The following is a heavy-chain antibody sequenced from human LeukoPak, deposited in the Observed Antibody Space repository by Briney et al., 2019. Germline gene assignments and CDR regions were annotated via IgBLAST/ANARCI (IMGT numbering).Heavy chain of an antibody. J-gene: IGHJ3*02. V-gene: IGHV3-23*01. CDR3: AGVRTMVRGVTPDAFDI. D-gene: IGHD3-10*01. CDR1: GFTFSSYA. CDR2: ISGSGGST. Sequence: GGSLRLSCAASGFTFSSYAMSWVRQAPGKGLEWVSAISGSGGSTYYADSVKGRFTISRDNSKNTLYLQMNSLRAEDTAVYYCAGVRTMVRGVTPDAFDIWGQGTMVTVSS.